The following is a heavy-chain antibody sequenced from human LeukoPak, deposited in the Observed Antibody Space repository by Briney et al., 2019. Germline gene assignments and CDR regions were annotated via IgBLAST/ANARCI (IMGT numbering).Heavy chain of an antibody. V-gene: IGHV1-18*01. D-gene: IGHD5-24*01. CDR3: ARVKIGDGHNI. CDR1: GYTFTSYG. J-gene: IGHJ4*02. Sequence: ASVKVSCKASGYTFTSYGISWVRQAPGQGLEWMGWISAYNGNTNYAQKLQGRVTTTTDTSTSTAYMELRSPRSDDTAVYYCARVKIGDGHNIWGQGTLVTVSS. CDR2: ISAYNGNT.